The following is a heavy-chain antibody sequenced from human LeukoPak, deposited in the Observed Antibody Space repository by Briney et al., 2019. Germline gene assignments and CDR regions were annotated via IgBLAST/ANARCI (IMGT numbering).Heavy chain of an antibody. J-gene: IGHJ6*02. Sequence: GGSLRLSCAASGFTFSSYGMRWVRQAPGKGLEWVAVIWYDGSNKYYADSVKGRFTISRDNSKNTLYLQMNSLRAEDTAVYYCARDWRYYDFWSGRDYGMDVWGQGTTVTVSS. CDR1: GFTFSSYG. CDR3: ARDWRYYDFWSGRDYGMDV. V-gene: IGHV3-33*01. D-gene: IGHD3-3*01. CDR2: IWYDGSNK.